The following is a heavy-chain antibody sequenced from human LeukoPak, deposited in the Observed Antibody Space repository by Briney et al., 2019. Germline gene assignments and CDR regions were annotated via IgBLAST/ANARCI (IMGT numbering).Heavy chain of an antibody. V-gene: IGHV4-39*01. CDR3: ARRPYSSSWYGVDY. CDR2: IYYSGST. CDR1: GGSISSSSYS. Sequence: SETLSLTCTVSGGSISSSSYSWGWIRQPPGKGLEWIGSIYYSGSTYYNPSLKSRVTISVDTSKNQFSLKLSSVTAADTAVYYCARRPYSSSWYGVDYWGQGTLVTVSS. J-gene: IGHJ4*02. D-gene: IGHD6-13*01.